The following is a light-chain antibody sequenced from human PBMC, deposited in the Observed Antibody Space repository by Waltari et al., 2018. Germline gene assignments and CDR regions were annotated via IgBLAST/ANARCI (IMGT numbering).Light chain of an antibody. V-gene: IGLV2-14*03. CDR1: SSDVGGFDY. Sequence: QSALTQPASVSGSPGQSITISCTGTSSDVGGFDYVSWYQQHPNKAPKLLIYDVNNRPSGVSNRFSGSKSGNTASLTISGLQAEDDADYYCSSYTSRNTLLFGGGTKLTAL. J-gene: IGLJ2*01. CDR2: DVN. CDR3: SSYTSRNTLL.